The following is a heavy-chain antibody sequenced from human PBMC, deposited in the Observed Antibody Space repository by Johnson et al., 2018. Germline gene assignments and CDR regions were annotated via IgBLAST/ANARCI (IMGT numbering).Heavy chain of an antibody. V-gene: IGHV1-46*01. CDR2: INPRDGTT. CDR1: GYTLTTSY. CDR3: AGGRDGYHFLSAFDI. D-gene: IGHD5-24*01. Sequence: QVQLQESGAEVKKPGASVKVSCKASGYTLTTSYIHWVRQAPGQGLEWVGIINPRDGTTRYAQKFQGRVSMTRNTSMNTAYMELNSLRSEDTAVYYCAGGRDGYHFLSAFDIWGQGTMVTVSS. J-gene: IGHJ3*02.